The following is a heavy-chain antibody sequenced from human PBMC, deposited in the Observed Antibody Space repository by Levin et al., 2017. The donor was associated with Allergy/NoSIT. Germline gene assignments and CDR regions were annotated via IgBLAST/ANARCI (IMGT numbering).Heavy chain of an antibody. D-gene: IGHD4-17*01. CDR2: INPSGGST. CDR1: GYTFTSYY. CDR3: ARVPGFDYGDYAGAFDI. J-gene: IGHJ3*02. Sequence: ASVKVSCKASGYTFTSYYMHWVRQAPGQGLEWMGIINPSGGSTSYAQKFQGRVTMTRDTSTSTVYMELSSLRSEDTAVYYCARVPGFDYGDYAGAFDIWGQGTMVTVSS. V-gene: IGHV1-46*01.